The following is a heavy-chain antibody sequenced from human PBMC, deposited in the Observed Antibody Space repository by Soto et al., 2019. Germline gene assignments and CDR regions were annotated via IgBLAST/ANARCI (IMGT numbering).Heavy chain of an antibody. CDR2: ISSTSTNI. CDR1: EFTFSTYS. Sequence: PGGSLRLSCAASEFTFSTYSMNWVRQAPGKGLEWISYISSTSTNIYYADSVRGRFTISRDNAKNSLYLQMNSLRDEDTAMYYCARDSCRNTSCAANYWGRGTLVTVSS. J-gene: IGHJ4*02. CDR3: ARDSCRNTSCAANY. V-gene: IGHV3-48*02. D-gene: IGHD2-2*01.